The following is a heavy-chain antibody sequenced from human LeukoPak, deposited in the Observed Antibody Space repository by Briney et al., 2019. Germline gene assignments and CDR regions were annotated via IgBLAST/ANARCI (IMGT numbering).Heavy chain of an antibody. CDR1: GYTFTSYG. D-gene: IGHD3-9*01. V-gene: IGHV1-18*04. CDR2: ISAYNGNT. CDR3: ARAIHFDWLLYPWFDY. J-gene: IGHJ4*02. Sequence: GASVKVSCKASGYTFTSYGISWVRQAPGQGLEWMGWISAYNGNTNYAQKLQGRVTMTTDTSTSTAYMELRSLRSDDTAMYYCARAIHFDWLLYPWFDYWGQGTLVTVSS.